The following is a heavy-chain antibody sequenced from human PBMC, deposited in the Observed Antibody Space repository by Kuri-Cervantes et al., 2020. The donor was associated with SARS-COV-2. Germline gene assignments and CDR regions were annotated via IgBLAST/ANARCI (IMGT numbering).Heavy chain of an antibody. D-gene: IGHD1-14*01. Sequence: SETLSLTCTVSGGSISRYYWSWVRQPPGKGLEWIGYIYYSGSTNYNPSLKSRVTISVDTSKNQFSLKLSSVTAADTAVYYCARDHRGKNWNHRTFWYFDLWGRGTLVTVSS. CDR3: ARDHRGKNWNHRTFWYFDL. J-gene: IGHJ2*01. CDR1: GGSISRYY. CDR2: IYYSGST. V-gene: IGHV4-59*01.